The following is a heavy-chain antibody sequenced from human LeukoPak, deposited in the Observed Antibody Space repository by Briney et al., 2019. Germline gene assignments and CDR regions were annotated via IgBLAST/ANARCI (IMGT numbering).Heavy chain of an antibody. CDR2: IYYTGAT. CDR1: TDSITSISYY. CDR3: ARAPGAFDI. Sequence: SETLSLTCTVSTDSITSISYYWAWTRQHPGKGLEWIGYIYYTGATHYNPSLKSRLTISVHTSENHFSLKLSSVTAADTAIYFCARAPGAFDIWGQGTMVTVSS. J-gene: IGHJ3*02. V-gene: IGHV4-31*03.